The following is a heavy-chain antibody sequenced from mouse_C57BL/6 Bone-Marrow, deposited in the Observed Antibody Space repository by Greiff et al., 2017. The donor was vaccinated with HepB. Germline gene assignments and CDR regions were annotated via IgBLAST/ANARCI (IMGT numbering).Heavy chain of an antibody. V-gene: IGHV1-80*01. CDR3: ARDGDGYYFDY. Sequence: VQLQESGAELVKPGASVKISCKASGYAFSSYWMNWVKQRPGKGLEWIGQIYPGDGDTNYNGKFKGKATLTADKSSSTAYMQLSSLTSEDSAVYFCARDGDGYYFDYWGQGTTLTVSS. D-gene: IGHD2-3*01. CDR1: GYAFSSYW. CDR2: IYPGDGDT. J-gene: IGHJ2*01.